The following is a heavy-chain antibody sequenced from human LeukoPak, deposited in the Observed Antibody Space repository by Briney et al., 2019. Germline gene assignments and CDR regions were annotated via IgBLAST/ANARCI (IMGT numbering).Heavy chain of an antibody. CDR1: GGSISSSSYY. V-gene: IGHV4-39*07. J-gene: IGHJ4*02. Sequence: TSETLSLTCTVSGGSISSSSYYWGWIRQPPGKGLEWIGSIYYSGSTYYNPSLKSRVTISVDTSKNQFSLKLSSVTAADTAVYYCARGGDYLLSGWSDSYGYWGQGTLVTVST. D-gene: IGHD6-19*01. CDR3: ARGGDYLLSGWSDSYGY. CDR2: IYYSGST.